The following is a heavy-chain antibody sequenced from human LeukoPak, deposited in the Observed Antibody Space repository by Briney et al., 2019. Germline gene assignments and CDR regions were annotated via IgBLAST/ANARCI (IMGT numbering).Heavy chain of an antibody. V-gene: IGHV4-4*07. J-gene: IGHJ4*02. CDR2: IYTSGST. CDR1: GGSLSSYY. CDR3: ARERDYGDYGSDY. Sequence: SGTLSLTCTVSGGSLSSYYWSWVRQPARKGLEWIGRIYTSGSTNYNPSLKSRGTMSVDTSKNQFSLKLSSVTAADTAVYYCARERDYGDYGSDYWGQGTLVTVSS. D-gene: IGHD4-17*01.